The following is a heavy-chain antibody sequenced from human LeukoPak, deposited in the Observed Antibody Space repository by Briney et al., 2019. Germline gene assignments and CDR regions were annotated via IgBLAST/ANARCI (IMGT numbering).Heavy chain of an antibody. J-gene: IGHJ6*02. Sequence: GGSLRLSCAASGFTFNFYAMSWVRQAPGKGLEWVGRIKSKTDGGTTDYAAPVKGRFTISRDDSKNTLYLQMNSLKTEDTAVYYCTHDPSYYYGMDVWGQGTTVTVSS. CDR3: THDPSYYYGMDV. V-gene: IGHV3-15*01. CDR2: IKSKTDGGTT. CDR1: GFTFNFYA. D-gene: IGHD1-1*01.